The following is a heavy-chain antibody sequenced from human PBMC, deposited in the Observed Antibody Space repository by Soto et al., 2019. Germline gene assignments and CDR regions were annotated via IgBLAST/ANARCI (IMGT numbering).Heavy chain of an antibody. CDR1: GFTFSSYW. V-gene: IGHV3-7*01. D-gene: IGHD5-12*01. CDR3: AVHTPEYSGYDAPVY. CDR2: IKQDGSEK. Sequence: PGGSLRLSCAASGFTFSSYWMSWVRQAPGKGLEWVANIKQDGSEKYYVDSVKGRFTISRDNAKNSLYLQMNSLRAEDTAVYYCAVHTPEYSGYDAPVYWGQGTLVTVSS. J-gene: IGHJ4*02.